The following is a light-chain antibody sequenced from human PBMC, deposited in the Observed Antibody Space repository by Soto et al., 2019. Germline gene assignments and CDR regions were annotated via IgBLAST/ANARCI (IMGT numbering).Light chain of an antibody. CDR2: AAS. CDR3: QKYNTAPYT. Sequence: DFQTTQSPSSLSASVGDTVTLTCRASQGFTNYLAWYQQKPGKAPKLLIYAASTLQSGVPPRFSGSGSGTHFTLTISSLQPEDAATYYCQKYNTAPYTFGQGTRLEIK. J-gene: IGKJ5*01. CDR1: QGFTNY. V-gene: IGKV1-27*01.